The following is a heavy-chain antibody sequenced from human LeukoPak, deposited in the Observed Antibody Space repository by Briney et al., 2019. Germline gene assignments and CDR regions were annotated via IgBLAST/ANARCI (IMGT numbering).Heavy chain of an antibody. D-gene: IGHD4-11*01. Sequence: GGSLGLSCAASGFTFSSYAMSWVRQAPGKGLEWVSAISGSGGSTYYADSVKGRFTISRDNSKNTLYLQMNSLRAEDTAVYYCAKDRTVTTAVGDYWGQGTLVTVSS. V-gene: IGHV3-23*01. CDR2: ISGSGGST. CDR1: GFTFSSYA. J-gene: IGHJ4*02. CDR3: AKDRTVTTAVGDY.